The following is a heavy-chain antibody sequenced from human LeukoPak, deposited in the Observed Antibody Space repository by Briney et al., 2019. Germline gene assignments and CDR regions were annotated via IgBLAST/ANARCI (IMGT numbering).Heavy chain of an antibody. Sequence: GGSLRLSCAASGFTFSSCGMHWVRQAPGKGLEWVAVISYDGSNKYYADSVKGRFTISRDNSKNTLYLQMNSLRAEDTAVYYCAGNDFWSGYSAYYFDYWGQGTLVTVSS. CDR1: GFTFSSCG. CDR2: ISYDGSNK. CDR3: AGNDFWSGYSAYYFDY. D-gene: IGHD3-3*01. J-gene: IGHJ4*02. V-gene: IGHV3-30*03.